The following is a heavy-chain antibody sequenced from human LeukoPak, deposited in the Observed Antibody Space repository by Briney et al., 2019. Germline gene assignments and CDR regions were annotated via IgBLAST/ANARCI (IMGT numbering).Heavy chain of an antibody. Sequence: SETLSLTCTVSAGSISSDYWSWIRQPPAKGLEWIGYIYYTGSTNYNPSLKSRVTISVDTSKNQFSLKLSSVTAADAAVYYCARLSSSGWLFDYWGQGTLVTVPS. J-gene: IGHJ4*02. V-gene: IGHV4-59*01. CDR1: AGSISSDY. CDR3: ARLSSSGWLFDY. CDR2: IYYTGST. D-gene: IGHD6-19*01.